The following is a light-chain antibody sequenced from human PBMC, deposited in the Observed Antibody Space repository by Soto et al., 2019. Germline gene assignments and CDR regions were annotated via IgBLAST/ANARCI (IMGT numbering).Light chain of an antibody. V-gene: IGKV3-15*01. CDR3: QQYNSWPHT. CDR2: GAS. CDR1: QSVSSN. J-gene: IGKJ2*01. Sequence: EIVMTQSPATLSVSPGERATLSCRASQSVSSNLAWYQQKPGQAPRLLIYGASTRATGIPARFSGSGSGTEFTITISRLQSEDFAVYYCQQYNSWPHTFGQGTKLEIK.